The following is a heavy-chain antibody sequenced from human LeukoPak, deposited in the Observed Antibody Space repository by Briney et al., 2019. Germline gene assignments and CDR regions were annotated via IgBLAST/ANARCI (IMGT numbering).Heavy chain of an antibody. Sequence: GGSRRLSCAASGCTIDDYAMHWDRQAPGKGLEWVSLISGDGGSTYYADSVEGRFTISRDNSKNSLYLQMNSLRAEDTALYYCAKGTTTWALDPWGQGTLVTVSS. V-gene: IGHV3-43*02. J-gene: IGHJ5*02. CDR3: AKGTTTWALDP. D-gene: IGHD1-1*01. CDR2: ISGDGGST. CDR1: GCTIDDYA.